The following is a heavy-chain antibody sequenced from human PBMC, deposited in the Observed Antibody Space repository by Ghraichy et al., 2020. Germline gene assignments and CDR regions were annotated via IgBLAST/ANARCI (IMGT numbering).Heavy chain of an antibody. V-gene: IGHV3-49*04. D-gene: IGHD6-13*01. CDR1: GFTFGDYA. CDR3: TREARVDYSSSWYGRGAFDI. Sequence: GESLRLSCTASGFTFGDYAMSWVRQAPGKGLEWVGFIRSKAYGGTTEYAASVKGRFTISRDDSKSIAYLQMNSLKTEDTAVYYCTREARVDYSSSWYGRGAFDIWGQGTMVTVSS. J-gene: IGHJ3*02. CDR2: IRSKAYGGTT.